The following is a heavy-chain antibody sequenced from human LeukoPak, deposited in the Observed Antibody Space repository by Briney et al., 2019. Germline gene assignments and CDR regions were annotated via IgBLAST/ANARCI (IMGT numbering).Heavy chain of an antibody. J-gene: IGHJ4*02. V-gene: IGHV4-61*02. D-gene: IGHD5-18*01. CDR2: IHSSGST. CDR3: ARGVLDTAMVRFDY. Sequence: SETLSLTCTVSGGSISSSTYSWTWLRQPAGKGLAWIGRIHSSGSTHYNPSLKSRVTISVDTSKNHFSLNLSSVTAADTAVYFCARGVLDTAMVRFDYWGQGTLVTVSS. CDR1: GGSISSSTYS.